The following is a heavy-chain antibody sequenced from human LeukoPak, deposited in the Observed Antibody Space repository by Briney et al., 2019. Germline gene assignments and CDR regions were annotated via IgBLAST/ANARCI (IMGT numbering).Heavy chain of an antibody. V-gene: IGHV3-7*04. CDR2: IKGDGSKK. D-gene: IGHD1-1*01. CDR1: GFTLSRYW. CDR3: ARDSPEGNNWGSEPTFDY. J-gene: IGHJ4*02. Sequence: GGSLSLSCTASGFTLSRYWMSWVRQAPGKGLEWVADIKGDGSKKYYADSVKGRFTISRDNAENSLYLQMNSLRAGDTAVYFCARDSPEGNNWGSEPTFDYWGQGILVTVSS.